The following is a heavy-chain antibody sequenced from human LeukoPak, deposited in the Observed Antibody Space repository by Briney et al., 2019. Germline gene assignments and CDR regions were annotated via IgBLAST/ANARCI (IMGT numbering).Heavy chain of an antibody. CDR3: ARDRATVTTL. CDR2: INHSGST. Sequence: PETLSLTCAVYGGSFSGYYWSWIRQPPGKGLEWIGEINHSGSTNYNPSLKSRVTISVDTSKNQFSLKLSSVTAADTAVYYCARDRATVTTLWGQGTLVTVSS. D-gene: IGHD4-17*01. CDR1: GGSFSGYY. J-gene: IGHJ4*02. V-gene: IGHV4-34*01.